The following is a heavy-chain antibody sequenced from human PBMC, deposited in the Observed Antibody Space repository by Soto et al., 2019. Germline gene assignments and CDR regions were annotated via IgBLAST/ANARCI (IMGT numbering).Heavy chain of an antibody. CDR3: ARHGPRVYYDNSDYYYGMDV. V-gene: IGHV5-51*01. D-gene: IGHD3-22*01. Sequence: SGCKCPIFGGRWVRQKKGKGLELMGIIYPGDSDTRYSPSFQGQVTISADKSISTAYLQWSSLKASDTAMYYCARHGPRVYYDNSDYYYGMDVWGQGTTVTVSS. J-gene: IGHJ6*02. CDR1: GCKCPIFG. CDR2: IYPGDSDT.